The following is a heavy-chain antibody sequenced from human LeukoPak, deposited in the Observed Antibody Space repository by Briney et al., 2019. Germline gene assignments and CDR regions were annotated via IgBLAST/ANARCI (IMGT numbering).Heavy chain of an antibody. Sequence: GGSLRLSCAASGFTFSTYAMSWVRQAPGKGLEWVATMTGSGGSTFYGDSVKGRFTIARDNSNNMLYLQMNSLRAEDTAVYYCARGPNSNWSGLDFWGQGTLLTVSS. J-gene: IGHJ4*02. CDR2: MTGSGGST. CDR1: GFTFSTYA. D-gene: IGHD6-6*01. CDR3: ARGPNSNWSGLDF. V-gene: IGHV3-23*01.